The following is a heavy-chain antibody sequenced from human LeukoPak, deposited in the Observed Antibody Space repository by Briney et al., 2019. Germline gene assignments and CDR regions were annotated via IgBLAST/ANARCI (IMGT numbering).Heavy chain of an antibody. CDR1: GFTFDDYA. Sequence: GRSLRLSCAASGFTFDDYAMHWVRQAPRKGLEWVSGISWNSGSIGYADSVKGRFTISRDNAKNSLYLQMNSLRAEDTALYYCAKNQYYDFWSGCYFDYWGQGTLVTVSS. V-gene: IGHV3-9*01. D-gene: IGHD3-3*01. CDR3: AKNQYYDFWSGCYFDY. J-gene: IGHJ4*02. CDR2: ISWNSGSI.